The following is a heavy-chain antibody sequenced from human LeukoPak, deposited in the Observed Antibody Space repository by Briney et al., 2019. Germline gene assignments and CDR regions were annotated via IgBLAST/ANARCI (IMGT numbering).Heavy chain of an antibody. CDR1: GGSISSSSYY. CDR2: IYYSGST. CDR3: ARMGSMVRGVRDWYFDL. Sequence: KPSETLSLTCTVSGGSISSSSYYWGWIRQPPGKGLEWIGSIYYSGSTYYNPSLKSRVTISVDTSKNQFSLKLSSVTAADTAVYYCARMGSMVRGVRDWYFDLWGRGTLVTVSS. J-gene: IGHJ2*01. V-gene: IGHV4-39*01. D-gene: IGHD3-10*01.